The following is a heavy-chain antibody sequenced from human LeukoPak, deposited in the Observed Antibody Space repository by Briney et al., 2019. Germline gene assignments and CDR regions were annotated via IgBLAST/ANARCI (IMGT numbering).Heavy chain of an antibody. CDR2: IYHTGAT. V-gene: IGHV4-59*08. CDR1: GGSIGGDY. D-gene: IGHD6-19*01. CDR3: AKYGKSGWSIDN. Sequence: PSETLSLTCTVSGGSIGGDYWTWIRQPPGKGLQYIGYIYHTGATNYNPSLKSRVTMSVVTSKNQFSLKLNSVTAADTAVYFCAKYGKSGWSIDNWGQGTLVTVSS. J-gene: IGHJ4*02.